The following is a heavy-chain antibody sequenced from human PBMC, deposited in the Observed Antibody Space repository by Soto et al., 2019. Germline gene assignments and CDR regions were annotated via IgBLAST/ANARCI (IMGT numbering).Heavy chain of an antibody. CDR1: GLSLTTRPAG. CDR2: IYWDDDK. Sequence: QITLTESGPTRVKPTQTLTLTCTFSGLSLTTRPAGVGWVRQPPGKAPEWLGFIYWDDDKRYSPSLKSRLTITKDTSRNQVVRTMTNMDPVDTATYYCAHRRDYSGSWNEGTFDYWGQGTPVTVSS. J-gene: IGHJ4*02. V-gene: IGHV2-5*02. CDR3: AHRRDYSGSWNEGTFDY. D-gene: IGHD3-22*01.